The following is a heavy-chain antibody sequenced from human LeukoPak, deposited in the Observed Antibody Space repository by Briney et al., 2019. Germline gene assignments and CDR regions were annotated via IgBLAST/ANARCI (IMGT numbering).Heavy chain of an antibody. V-gene: IGHV3-30*18. CDR3: AKEPSSGSEFDC. CDR2: MSYYGSDK. D-gene: IGHD6-19*01. J-gene: IGHJ4*02. Sequence: GGSLRLSCAASGFNFSNYGMLGVRQAPGKGLGGVAVMSYYGSDKYNGDSVKGGFSISRDNFKNTLYLQMNSLRDEDTAVYYCAKEPSSGSEFDCWGQGALVTVSS. CDR1: GFNFSNYG.